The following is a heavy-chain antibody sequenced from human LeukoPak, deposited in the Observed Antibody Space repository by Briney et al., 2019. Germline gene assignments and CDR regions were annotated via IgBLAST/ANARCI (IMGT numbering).Heavy chain of an antibody. CDR2: ISAYNGNT. CDR1: GYTFTSYG. J-gene: IGHJ5*02. CDR3: ARGGISSGWYGAGWFDP. Sequence: ASVKVSCKASGYTFTSYGISWVRQAPGQGLEWMGWISAYNGNTNYAQKLQGRVIMTTDTSTSTAYMELRSLRSDDTAVYYCARGGISSGWYGAGWFDPWGQGTLVTVSS. D-gene: IGHD6-19*01. V-gene: IGHV1-18*01.